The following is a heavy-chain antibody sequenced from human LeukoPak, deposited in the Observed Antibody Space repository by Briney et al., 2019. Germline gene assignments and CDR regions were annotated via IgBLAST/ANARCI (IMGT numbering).Heavy chain of an antibody. Sequence: SETLSLTCTVSGGSFTDYYWGWIRPPPGKGLEWIGSIYYRGNTFYNPSLRNRVSISIDTSKGRFSLNLNSVTAADTAVYFCTRDREHGTQDFWGQGTLVTVS. J-gene: IGHJ4*02. CDR1: GGSFTDYY. V-gene: IGHV4-39*07. CDR2: IYYRGNT. CDR3: TRDREHGTQDF. D-gene: IGHD1-26*01.